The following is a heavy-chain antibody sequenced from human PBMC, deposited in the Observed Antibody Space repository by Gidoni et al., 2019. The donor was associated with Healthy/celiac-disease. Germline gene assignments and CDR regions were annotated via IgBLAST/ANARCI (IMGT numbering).Heavy chain of an antibody. Sequence: TASVKSRVTINPDTSKNQFSLHLNSVTPEDTAVYYCARDDRDDYGMDVWGQGTTVTVSS. CDR3: ARDDRDDYGMDV. J-gene: IGHJ6*02. V-gene: IGHV6-1*01.